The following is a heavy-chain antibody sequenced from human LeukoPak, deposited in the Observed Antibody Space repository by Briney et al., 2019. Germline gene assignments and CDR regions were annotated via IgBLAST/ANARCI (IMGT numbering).Heavy chain of an antibody. CDR1: GFTFSTYA. V-gene: IGHV3-23*05. CDR2: IDKSGRNT. CDR3: ARALRRSGFSYGQIDC. J-gene: IGHJ4*02. D-gene: IGHD5-18*01. Sequence: GGSLRLSCAASGFTFSTYAMSWVRQAPGKGLEWVSTIDKSGRNTYYADSVKGRFTISRDNSKNTLYLQMNSLRAEDTAVYYCARALRRSGFSYGQIDCWGQGTLVPVSS.